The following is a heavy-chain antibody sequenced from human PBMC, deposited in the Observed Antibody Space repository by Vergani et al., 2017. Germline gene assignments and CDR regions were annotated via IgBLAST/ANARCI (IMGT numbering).Heavy chain of an antibody. D-gene: IGHD4-23*01. CDR2: IYVSGIT. V-gene: IGHV4-61*02. Sequence: QVQLQESGPGLVKPSHTLSLTCTVSGASINNDFYSWHWIRQPAGKGLEWIGRIYVSGITDYNSSLQSRVSMSVDTSKNQFSLTLTSVTAADTAVYYCARDNKQLRPRAFDLWVQGTMVTVSS. CDR3: ARDNKQLRPRAFDL. CDR1: GASINNDFYS. J-gene: IGHJ3*01.